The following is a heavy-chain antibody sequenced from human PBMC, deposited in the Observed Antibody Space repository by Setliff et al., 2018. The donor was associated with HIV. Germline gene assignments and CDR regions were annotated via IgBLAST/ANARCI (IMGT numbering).Heavy chain of an antibody. V-gene: IGHV1-69*13. J-gene: IGHJ4*02. D-gene: IGHD1-26*01. CDR1: GGSFSSYG. Sequence: SVKVSCKASGGSFSSYGLSWVRQAPGQGLEWMGGIMPIFGTANYAQKFQGRVTIIADGSTNTVNMEPSSLRSEDTAVYYCARGVDGSYRKFFDSWGQGTLVTVSS. CDR2: IMPIFGTA. CDR3: ARGVDGSYRKFFDS.